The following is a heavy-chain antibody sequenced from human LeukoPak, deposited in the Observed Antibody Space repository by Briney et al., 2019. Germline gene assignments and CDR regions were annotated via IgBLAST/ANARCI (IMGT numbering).Heavy chain of an antibody. D-gene: IGHD6-13*01. CDR2: IYHSGST. CDR3: ARGSYPAAGINY. Sequence: PGGSLRLSCAASGFTFSSYAMSWVRQPPGKGLEWIGEIYHSGSTNYNPSLKSRVTISVDKSKNQFSLKLNSVTAADTAVYYCARGSYPAAGINYWGQGTLVTVSS. J-gene: IGHJ4*02. V-gene: IGHV4-4*02. CDR1: GFTFSSYAM.